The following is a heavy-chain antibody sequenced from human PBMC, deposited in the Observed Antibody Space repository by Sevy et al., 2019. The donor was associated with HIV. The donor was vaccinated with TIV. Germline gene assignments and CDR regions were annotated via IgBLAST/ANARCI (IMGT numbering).Heavy chain of an antibody. J-gene: IGHJ4*02. Sequence: SGPTLVKPTQTLTLTCTFSGFSLTTSAVGVAWIRQPPGEALEWLALIYGDDDKRYNPSLRSRLTITKDTSKNEVVLTMTSVDTVDTATYFCVHSPYIASYALDFWGQGTLVTVS. D-gene: IGHD1-26*01. V-gene: IGHV2-5*02. CDR3: VHSPYIASYALDF. CDR1: GFSLTTSAVG. CDR2: IYGDDDK.